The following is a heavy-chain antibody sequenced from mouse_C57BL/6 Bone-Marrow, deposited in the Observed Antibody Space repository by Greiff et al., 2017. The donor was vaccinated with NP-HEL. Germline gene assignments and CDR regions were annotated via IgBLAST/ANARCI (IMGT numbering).Heavy chain of an antibody. D-gene: IGHD3-1*01. CDR2: IYPRSGNT. V-gene: IGHV1-81*01. J-gene: IGHJ2*01. CDR3: ARWGFHFDY. Sequence: QVQLQQPGAELVKPGASVKMSCKASGYTFTSYGISWVKQRTGQGLEWIGEIYPRSGNTYYNEKFKGKATLTADKSSSTAYMELRSLTSEDSAVYFCARWGFHFDYWGQGTTLTVSS. CDR1: GYTFTSYG.